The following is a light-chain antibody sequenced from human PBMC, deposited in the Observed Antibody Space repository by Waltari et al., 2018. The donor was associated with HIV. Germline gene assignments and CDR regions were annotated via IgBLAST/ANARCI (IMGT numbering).Light chain of an antibody. V-gene: IGLV1-47*01. CDR2: RGD. CDR1: TSIFACDS. CDR3: AAWTDIMSGWL. J-gene: IGLJ3*02. Sequence: TQSPSASAAPGQRVTLTCSALTSIFACDSISWYQQLPGTAPKLLIFRGDQRPSGVPDRFSGSKSSASSSLAISGLQSDDEAYYYCAAWTDIMSGWLFGGGTKLTVL.